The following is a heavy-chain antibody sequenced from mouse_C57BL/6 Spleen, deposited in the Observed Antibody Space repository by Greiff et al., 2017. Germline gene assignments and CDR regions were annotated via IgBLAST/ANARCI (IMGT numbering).Heavy chain of an antibody. CDR1: GFNIKDYY. Sequence: EVQLQESGAELVKPGASVKLSCTASGFNIKDYYMHWVKQRTEQGLEWIGRIDPEDGETQYAPKFQGKATITADTSSNTAYLQLSSLTSEDTAVYYCARCYGSSYCWYFDVGGTGTTVTVSS. V-gene: IGHV14-2*01. D-gene: IGHD1-1*01. CDR3: ARCYGSSYCWYFDV. J-gene: IGHJ1*03. CDR2: IDPEDGET.